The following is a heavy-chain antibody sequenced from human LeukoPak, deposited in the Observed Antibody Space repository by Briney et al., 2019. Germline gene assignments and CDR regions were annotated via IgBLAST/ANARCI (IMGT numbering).Heavy chain of an antibody. D-gene: IGHD3-22*01. V-gene: IGHV1-24*01. CDR3: ATDYYYDSSGSYYTIDY. Sequence: ASVKVSCKVSGYTLTELSMHWVRQAPGKGLEWMGGFDPEDGETFYAQKFQGRVTMTEDTSTDTAYMELSSLRSEDTAVYYCATDYYYDSSGSYYTIDYWGQGTLVTVSS. CDR1: GYTLTELS. J-gene: IGHJ4*02. CDR2: FDPEDGET.